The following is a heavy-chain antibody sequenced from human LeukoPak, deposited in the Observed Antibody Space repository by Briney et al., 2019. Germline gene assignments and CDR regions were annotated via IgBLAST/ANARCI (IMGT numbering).Heavy chain of an antibody. CDR3: ARGGAHSGIYSPFDY. V-gene: IGHV3-21*01. Sequence: GGSLRLSCAASGFTVSSNYMNWVRQAPGKGLEWVSSISSSSSYIYYADSVKGRFTISRDNAKNSLYLQMNSLRAEDTAVYYCARGGAHSGIYSPFDYWGQGTLVTVSS. CDR2: ISSSSSYI. J-gene: IGHJ4*02. CDR1: GFTVSSNY. D-gene: IGHD1-26*01.